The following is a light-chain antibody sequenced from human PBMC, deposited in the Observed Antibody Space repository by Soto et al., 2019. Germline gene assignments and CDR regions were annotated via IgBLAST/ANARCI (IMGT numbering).Light chain of an antibody. V-gene: IGKV1-5*01. J-gene: IGKJ3*01. CDR1: HNISSW. CDR3: QQSYSSPYT. Sequence: DIQMTQSPGTRSRYIGDRVTITCRASHNISSWLAWYQQKPGKVPKLLIYDASNLESGVPSRYSSSGVGTDFTLTISGLQPEDLATYYCQQSYSSPYTFGPGTKVDIK. CDR2: DAS.